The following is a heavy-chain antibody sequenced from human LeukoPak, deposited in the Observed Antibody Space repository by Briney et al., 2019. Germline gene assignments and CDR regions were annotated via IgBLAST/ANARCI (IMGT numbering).Heavy chain of an antibody. J-gene: IGHJ3*02. CDR3: ARDQEYSYGIPDAFDI. CDR1: GFTFSSYE. CDR2: ISSSGSTI. V-gene: IGHV3-48*03. D-gene: IGHD5-18*01. Sequence: GGSLRLSCAASGFTFSSYEMNWVRQAPGKGLEWVSYISSSGSTIYYADSVKGRFTISRDNAKHSLYLQMNSLRAEDTAVYYCARDQEYSYGIPDAFDIWGQGTMVTVSS.